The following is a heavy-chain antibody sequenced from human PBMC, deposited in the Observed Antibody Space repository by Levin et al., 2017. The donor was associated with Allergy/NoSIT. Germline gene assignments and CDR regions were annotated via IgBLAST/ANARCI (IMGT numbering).Heavy chain of an antibody. CDR1: GGTFSSYA. CDR2: IIPIFGTA. V-gene: IGHV1-69*06. CDR3: AREAITMIVVATYGYFDY. J-gene: IGHJ4*02. D-gene: IGHD3-22*01. Sequence: ASVKVSCKASGGTFSSYAISWVRQAPGQGLEWMGGIIPIFGTANYAQKFQGRVTITADKSTSTAYMELSSLRSEDTAVYYCAREAITMIVVATYGYFDYWGQGTLVTVSS.